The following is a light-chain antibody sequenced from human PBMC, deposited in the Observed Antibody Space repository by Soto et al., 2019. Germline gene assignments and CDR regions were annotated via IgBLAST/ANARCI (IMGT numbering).Light chain of an antibody. Sequence: EIVLTQSPGTLSLSPGERATLSCTASQTVYHGHLAWYKQKTGQAPRLLIYGSSTRAAGIPDRFSGSESGTGFTLSISSLEPEDFAVDYCQQYVSSPRTFGQRTKVEIK. J-gene: IGKJ1*01. CDR3: QQYVSSPRT. V-gene: IGKV3-20*01. CDR1: QTVYHGH. CDR2: GSS.